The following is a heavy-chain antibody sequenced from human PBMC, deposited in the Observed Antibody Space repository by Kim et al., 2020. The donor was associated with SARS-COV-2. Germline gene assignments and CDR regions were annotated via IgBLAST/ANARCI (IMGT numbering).Heavy chain of an antibody. V-gene: IGHV3-33*01. Sequence: GGSLRLSCAASGFSFSNYGMHWVRQAPGKGLEWVAVIRSDGSNKFYADSVKGRCTISRDNSQNTLYLQMNSLRADDTAVYYCARALSENCNHRNCFDSWG. CDR3: ARALSENCNHRNCFDS. CDR2: IRSDGSNK. J-gene: IGHJ5*01. D-gene: IGHD2-15*01. CDR1: GFSFSNYG.